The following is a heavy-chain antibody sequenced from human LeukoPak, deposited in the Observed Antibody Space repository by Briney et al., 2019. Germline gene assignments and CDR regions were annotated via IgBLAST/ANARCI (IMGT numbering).Heavy chain of an antibody. V-gene: IGHV3-48*01. CDR2: ISSSRSTM. CDR1: GFTFSTYN. D-gene: IGHD2-2*01. CDR3: ARSGGVVVPAEGPQGHYYYSYYMDV. Sequence: GGSLRLSCAASGFTFSTYNMNWVRQAPGKGLEWVSYISSSRSTMYYADSVKDRFTIYRDNAKSSLYLQMNSLRAEDTAVYYCARSGGVVVPAEGPQGHYYYSYYMDVWGKGTTVTVSS. J-gene: IGHJ6*03.